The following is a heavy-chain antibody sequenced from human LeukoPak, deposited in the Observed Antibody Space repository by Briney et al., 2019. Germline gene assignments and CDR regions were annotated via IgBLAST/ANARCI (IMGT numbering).Heavy chain of an antibody. J-gene: IGHJ3*02. D-gene: IGHD2-8*01. CDR3: ARRSNTWAFDI. CDR1: GGSISGSY. V-gene: IGHV4-4*07. Sequence: PSETLSLTCTVSGGSISGSYWNWIRQPAGKGLEWIGLVHTSGSTLYKPSLKSRVTMSVDTSKNQFSLNLSSVTAADTAVYYCARRSNTWAFDIWGQGTMATVST. CDR2: VHTSGST.